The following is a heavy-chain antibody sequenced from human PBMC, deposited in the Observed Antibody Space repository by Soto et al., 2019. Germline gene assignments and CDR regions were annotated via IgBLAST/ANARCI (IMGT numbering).Heavy chain of an antibody. V-gene: IGHV4-59*01. Sequence: SETLSLTCTVSGGSISSYYWSWIRQPPCKALELIGYIYYSGSTNYNPSLKSRVTISVDTSKNQFSLKLSSVTAADTAVYYCARGGYSSSSSTGNYYYYGMDVWGQGTTVTVSS. CDR1: GGSISSYY. CDR2: IYYSGST. J-gene: IGHJ6*02. D-gene: IGHD6-6*01. CDR3: ARGGYSSSSSTGNYYYYGMDV.